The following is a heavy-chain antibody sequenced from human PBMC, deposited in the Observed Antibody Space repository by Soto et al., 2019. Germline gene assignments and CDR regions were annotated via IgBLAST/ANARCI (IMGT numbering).Heavy chain of an antibody. CDR3: VRDLATVGKGFDS. V-gene: IGHV3-53*01. CDR1: GFSVTGNH. J-gene: IGHJ4*02. Sequence: HPGGSLRLSCAASGFSVTGNHMTWVRQAPGKGLEWVSSLYTGGTTYYADSVQGRFTISRDSSKNTLFLQMDRLRVEDSAVYYCVRDLATVGKGFDSWGPGTLVTVSS. D-gene: IGHD5-12*01. CDR2: LYTGGTT.